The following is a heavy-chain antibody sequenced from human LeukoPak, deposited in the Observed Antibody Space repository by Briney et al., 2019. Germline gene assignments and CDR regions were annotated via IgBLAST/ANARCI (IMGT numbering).Heavy chain of an antibody. D-gene: IGHD3-22*01. CDR3: ARVDDTSAIDY. CDR1: GGSISSYY. Sequence: SETLSLTCTVSGGSISSYYWSWIRQPPGKGLEWIGYIYYSGSTNYNPSLKSRVTISVDTSKNQFSLKLSSVTAADTAVYYCARVDDTSAIDYWGQGTLVTVSS. J-gene: IGHJ4*02. CDR2: IYYSGST. V-gene: IGHV4-59*01.